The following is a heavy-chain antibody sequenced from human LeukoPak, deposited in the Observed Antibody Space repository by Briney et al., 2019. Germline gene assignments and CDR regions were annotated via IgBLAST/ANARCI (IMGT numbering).Heavy chain of an antibody. Sequence: QTGGSLRLSCAASGFTFRNYGMSWVRQAPGKGLEWVSLISGSGGSTYYADSVKGRFTISRDNSKNTLYLQMNSLRAEDTAVYYCAPPYYYDSSGYFYWGQGTLVTVSS. V-gene: IGHV3-23*01. CDR1: GFTFRNYG. CDR3: APPYYYDSSGYFY. D-gene: IGHD3-22*01. J-gene: IGHJ4*02. CDR2: ISGSGGST.